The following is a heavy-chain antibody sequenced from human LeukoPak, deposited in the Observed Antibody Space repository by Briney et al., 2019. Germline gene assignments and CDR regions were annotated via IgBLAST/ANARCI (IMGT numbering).Heavy chain of an antibody. CDR3: ARDLGNTGWYTFDY. CDR2: TYYRSKWYN. V-gene: IGHV6-1*01. Sequence: SQTLSLTCDISGDSVSSDNGAWNWIRQSPSRGLEWLGRTYYRSKWYNDYAGSLNGRITISPDTSKNQFSLHLNSVTPEDTAVYYCARDLGNTGWYTFDYWGQGILVTVSS. D-gene: IGHD6-19*01. J-gene: IGHJ4*02. CDR1: GDSVSSDNGA.